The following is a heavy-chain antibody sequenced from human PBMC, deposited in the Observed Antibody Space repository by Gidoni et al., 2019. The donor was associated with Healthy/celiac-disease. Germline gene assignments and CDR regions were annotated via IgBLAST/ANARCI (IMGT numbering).Heavy chain of an antibody. D-gene: IGHD3-22*01. CDR3: ARDYYDSSGQGYFDY. Sequence: QVQLQESGPGLVKPSQTLSLTCTVSGGPISSGGYYWSWIRQHPGKGLEWIGYIYYSGSTYYNPSLKSRVTISVDTSKNQFSLKLSSVTAADTAVYYCARDYYDSSGQGYFDYWGQGTLVTVSS. CDR2: IYYSGST. J-gene: IGHJ4*02. CDR1: GGPISSGGYY. V-gene: IGHV4-31*03.